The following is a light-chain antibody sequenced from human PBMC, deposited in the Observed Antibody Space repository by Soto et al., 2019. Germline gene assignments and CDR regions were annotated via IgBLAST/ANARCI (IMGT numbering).Light chain of an antibody. V-gene: IGKV3-20*01. Sequence: EIVLTQSPGTLSLSPGERATLSCRASQSVSKSYLALYQQKPGQAPRLLIYGASSRATGIPDRFSGSGSGTDFTLTISRMELEDFAVDYCQQYGSSPPITFGEGTRLEIK. CDR2: GAS. J-gene: IGKJ5*01. CDR3: QQYGSSPPIT. CDR1: QSVSKSY.